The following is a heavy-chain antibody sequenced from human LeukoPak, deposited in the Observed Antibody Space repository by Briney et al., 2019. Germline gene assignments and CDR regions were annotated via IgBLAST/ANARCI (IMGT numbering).Heavy chain of an antibody. D-gene: IGHD4-23*01. V-gene: IGHV3-30*03. CDR3: ARATNYGGNQFDY. CDR2: ISYDGSNR. Sequence: PGRSLRLSCAASGFTFSSYGMHWVRQAPGKGLEWVAVISYDGSNRYYADSVKGRFTISRDNAKNSLYLQMNSLRAEDTAVYYCARATNYGGNQFDYWGQGTLVTVSS. CDR1: GFTFSSYG. J-gene: IGHJ4*02.